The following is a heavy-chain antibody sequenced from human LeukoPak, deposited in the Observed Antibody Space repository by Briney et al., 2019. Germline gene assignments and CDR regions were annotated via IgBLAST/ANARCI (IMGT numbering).Heavy chain of an antibody. V-gene: IGHV3-21*01. CDR3: ARDGTICSGGSCYYAFDT. D-gene: IGHD2-15*01. CDR2: ISSSSSYI. Sequence: PGGSLRLSCAASGFNFSNYGMSWVRQAPGKGLEWVSSISSSSSYIYYADSVKGRFTISRDNAKNSLYLQMNSLRAEDTAVYYCARDGTICSGGSCYYAFDTWGQGTMVTVSS. J-gene: IGHJ3*02. CDR1: GFNFSNYG.